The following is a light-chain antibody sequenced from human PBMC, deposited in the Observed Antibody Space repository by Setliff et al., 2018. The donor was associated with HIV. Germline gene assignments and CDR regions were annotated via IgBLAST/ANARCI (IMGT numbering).Light chain of an antibody. V-gene: IGLV3-21*04. CDR2: YDS. Sequence: SYELTQPPSVSVAPGKTARITCGGNNIGSKSVHWYQQKPGQAPVLVIYYDSDRPSGIPERFSGSNSGNTATLTISRVEAGDEAVYYCQVWDNSSDHPYVFGTGTKVTVL. J-gene: IGLJ1*01. CDR3: QVWDNSSDHPYV. CDR1: NIGSKS.